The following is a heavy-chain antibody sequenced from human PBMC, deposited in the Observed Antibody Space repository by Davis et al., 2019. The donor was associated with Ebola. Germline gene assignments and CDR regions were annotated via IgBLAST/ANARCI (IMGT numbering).Heavy chain of an antibody. D-gene: IGHD6-19*01. V-gene: IGHV3-21*01. J-gene: IGHJ1*01. CDR1: GFTFSSYS. CDR3: ARDGVRYSSGLEYFQH. CDR2: ISSSSSYI. Sequence: GESLKISCAASGFTFSSYSMNWVRQAPGKGLEWVSSISSSSSYIYYADSVKGRFTISRDNAKNSLYLQMNSLRAEDTAVYYCARDGVRYSSGLEYFQHWGQGTLVTVSS.